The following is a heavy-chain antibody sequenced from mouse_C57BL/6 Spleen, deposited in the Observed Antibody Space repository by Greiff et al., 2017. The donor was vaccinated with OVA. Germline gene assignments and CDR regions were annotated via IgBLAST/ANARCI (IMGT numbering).Heavy chain of an antibody. CDR3: AIYYDYYYAMDY. CDR2: IYPGDGDT. V-gene: IGHV1-80*01. D-gene: IGHD2-4*01. J-gene: IGHJ4*01. CDR1: GYAFSSYW. Sequence: QVQLQQSGAELVKPGASVKISCKASGYAFSSYWMNWVKQRPGKGLEWIGQIYPGDGDTNYNGKFKGKATLTADKSSSTAYMQLSSLTSEDSAVYFCAIYYDYYYAMDYWGQGTSVTVSS.